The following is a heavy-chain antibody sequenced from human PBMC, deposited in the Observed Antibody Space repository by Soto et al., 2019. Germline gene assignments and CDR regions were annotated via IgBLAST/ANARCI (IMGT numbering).Heavy chain of an antibody. V-gene: IGHV4-30-2*01. CDR1: GDSISRGGYS. CDR2: IYHTGST. D-gene: IGHD3-22*01. Sequence: SETLSLTFTVSGDSISRGGYSWSWIRQPPQEGLEWIGYIYHTGSTSYSPSLKSRVTISVDKSKNQFSLILNSVTAADTAIYYCARAHYGPSGYYFDSWGQGTLVTVSS. J-gene: IGHJ4*02. CDR3: ARAHYGPSGYYFDS.